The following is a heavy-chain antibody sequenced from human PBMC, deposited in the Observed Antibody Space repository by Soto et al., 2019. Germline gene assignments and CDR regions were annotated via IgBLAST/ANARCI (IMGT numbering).Heavy chain of an antibody. V-gene: IGHV3-7*04. CDR1: GFTFSSYW. Sequence: EVQLVESGGGLVQPGGSLRLSCAASGFTFSSYWMSWVRQAPGKGLEWVANIKEDGSERYYVDSVKCRFTISRDNAKNSLYLHMNSLRAEDTDVYYCARATGADKEDYWGQGTLVTVSS. CDR2: IKEDGSER. CDR3: ARATGADKEDY. D-gene: IGHD3-10*01. J-gene: IGHJ4*02.